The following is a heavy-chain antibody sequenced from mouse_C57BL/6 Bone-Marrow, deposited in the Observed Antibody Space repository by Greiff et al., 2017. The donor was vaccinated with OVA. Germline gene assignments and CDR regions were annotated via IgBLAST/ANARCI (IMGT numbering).Heavy chain of an antibody. Sequence: VQLVESGEGLVKPGGSLKLSCAASGFTFSSYAMSWVRQTPEKRLEWVAYISSGGDYIYYADTVKGRFTISRDNARNTLYLQMSSLKSEDTAMYYCTKHYYGSSHYWYFDVWGTGTTVTVSS. CDR1: GFTFSSYA. CDR3: TKHYYGSSHYWYFDV. D-gene: IGHD1-1*01. J-gene: IGHJ1*03. CDR2: ISSGGDYI. V-gene: IGHV5-9-1*02.